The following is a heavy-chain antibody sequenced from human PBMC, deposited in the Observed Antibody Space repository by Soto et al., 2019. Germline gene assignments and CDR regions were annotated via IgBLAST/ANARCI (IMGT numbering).Heavy chain of an antibody. CDR1: GGSISSGGYS. Sequence: QLQLQESGSGLVKPSQTLSLTCAVSGGSISSGGYSWSWIRQPPGKGLEWIGYIYHSGSTYYNPSLKCRATTSVDRSKNKFSLNLSSVTAADTAVYDCAGSGYCHNSGRDVWGQGTTVTVSS. CDR2: IYHSGST. V-gene: IGHV4-30-2*01. D-gene: IGHD3-22*01. J-gene: IGHJ6*02. CDR3: AGSGYCHNSGRDV.